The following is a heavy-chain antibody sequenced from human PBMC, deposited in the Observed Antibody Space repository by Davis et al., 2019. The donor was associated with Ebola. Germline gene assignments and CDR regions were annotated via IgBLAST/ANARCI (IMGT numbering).Heavy chain of an antibody. D-gene: IGHD4-17*01. V-gene: IGHV3-23*01. CDR2: ISASEGHT. J-gene: IGHJ4*02. CDR3: ARDGYGDYVDY. Sequence: PGGSLRLSCAASGFTFSNYDMSWVRQVPGKGLEWVSTISASEGHTHYSDSVRGRFTISRDNSKNTLYLQMNSLRDEDTAVYYCARDGYGDYVDYWGQGTLVTVSS. CDR1: GFTFSNYD.